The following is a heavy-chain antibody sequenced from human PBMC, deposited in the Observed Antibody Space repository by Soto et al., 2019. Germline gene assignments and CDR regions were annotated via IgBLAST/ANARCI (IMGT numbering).Heavy chain of an antibody. CDR1: GGSISSSSYF. CDR2: IYYSGGT. J-gene: IGHJ1*01. D-gene: IGHD5-12*01. V-gene: IGHV4-39*01. Sequence: QLQLQESGPGLVKPSETLSLTCTVSGGSISSSSYFWGWIRQPPGKGLVWIGSIYYSGGTYYNPSLKSRVTISVDTSKNQFSLRLSSVTATDTAVYYCASLSGDIPYVEYFQHWGLGTLVTVSS. CDR3: ASLSGDIPYVEYFQH.